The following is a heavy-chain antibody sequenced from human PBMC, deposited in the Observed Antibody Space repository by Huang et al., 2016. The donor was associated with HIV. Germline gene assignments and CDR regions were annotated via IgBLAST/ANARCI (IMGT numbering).Heavy chain of an antibody. J-gene: IGHJ3*02. CDR1: GYTFNGYW. D-gene: IGHD2-2*01. Sequence: EVQLVQSGAVVKKPGESLKISCKGSGYTFNGYWIGWVRQMAGKGLEWWGFIYPGDSDTTYRPSFQGQVTISADKSISTAYLQWSGLKASDTAMYYCARQGVGDFVVEPTGLGAFDIWGQGTMVTVSS. CDR3: ARQGVGDFVVEPTGLGAFDI. CDR2: IYPGDSDT. V-gene: IGHV5-51*01.